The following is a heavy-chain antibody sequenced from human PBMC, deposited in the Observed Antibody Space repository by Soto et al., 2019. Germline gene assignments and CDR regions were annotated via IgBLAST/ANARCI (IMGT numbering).Heavy chain of an antibody. V-gene: IGHV4-39*01. Sequence: QLQLQESGPGLVKPSETLSLTCTVSGGSISSSSYYWGWIRQPPGKGLEWIGSIYYSGSTYYNPSLKSRVPISGDTSKNQFSLKLSSVAAAGTAVYYCARHRNIAAHLFYFYYLDVWGKGTTVTVSS. CDR3: ARHRNIAAHLFYFYYLDV. CDR1: GGSISSSSYY. J-gene: IGHJ6*03. D-gene: IGHD6-6*01. CDR2: IYYSGST.